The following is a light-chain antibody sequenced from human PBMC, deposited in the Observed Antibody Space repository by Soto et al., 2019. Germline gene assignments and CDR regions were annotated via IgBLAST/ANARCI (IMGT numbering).Light chain of an antibody. CDR3: QQSYSTPVT. J-gene: IGKJ1*01. V-gene: IGKV1-39*01. CDR1: QSISSY. CDR2: AAS. Sequence: DIQMTQSPSSLSASVGDRVTITCRASQSISSYLNWYQQKQGKAPKXLIYAASSLQSGVPSRFSGSGSGTDLTITISSLQPEDFETYDCQQSYSTPVTFGQGTKVDIK.